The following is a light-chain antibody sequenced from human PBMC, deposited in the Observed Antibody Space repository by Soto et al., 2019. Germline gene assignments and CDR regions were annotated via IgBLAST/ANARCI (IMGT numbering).Light chain of an antibody. V-gene: IGKV1-9*01. J-gene: IGKJ5*01. CDR1: QGISSY. Sequence: IPLTQSPSSLSASVGDRVTITCRASQGISSYLAWYQQKPGKAPKLLISAASTLQSEVPSRFSGSGSRTDFTLSINSRQPEDLATDYCQQLNDYPITFGQGTRLEIK. CDR2: AAS. CDR3: QQLNDYPIT.